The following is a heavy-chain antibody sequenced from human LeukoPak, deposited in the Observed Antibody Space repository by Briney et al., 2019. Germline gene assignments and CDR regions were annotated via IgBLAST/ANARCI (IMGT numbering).Heavy chain of an antibody. J-gene: IGHJ6*03. Sequence: PGGSLRLSCAASGFTFSSYAMSWVRQAPGKGLEWVSAISGSGGSTYYADSVKGRFTISRDNSKNTLYLQMNSLRAEDTAVYYCAKTAYDILTGYCDYYYMDVWGKGTTVTVSS. CDR3: AKTAYDILTGYCDYYYMDV. V-gene: IGHV3-23*01. CDR1: GFTFSSYA. CDR2: ISGSGGST. D-gene: IGHD3-9*01.